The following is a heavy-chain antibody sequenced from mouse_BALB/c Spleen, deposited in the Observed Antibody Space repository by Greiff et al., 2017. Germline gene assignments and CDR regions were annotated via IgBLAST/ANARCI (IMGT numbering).Heavy chain of an antibody. V-gene: IGHV5-17*02. Sequence: EVKLVESGGGLVQPGGSRKLSCAASGFTFSSFGMHWVRQAPEKGLEWVAYISSGSSTIYYADTVKGRFTISRDNPKNTLFLQMTSLRSEDTAMYYCARLGGNYGDYYAMDYWGQGTSVTVSS. J-gene: IGHJ4*01. D-gene: IGHD2-1*01. CDR3: ARLGGNYGDYYAMDY. CDR2: ISSGSSTI. CDR1: GFTFSSFG.